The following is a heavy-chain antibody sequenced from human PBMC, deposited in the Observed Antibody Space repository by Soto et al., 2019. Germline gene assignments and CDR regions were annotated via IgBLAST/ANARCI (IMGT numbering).Heavy chain of an antibody. D-gene: IGHD3-3*01. CDR3: ARSSPLRFLDPTWGAFDI. J-gene: IGHJ3*02. V-gene: IGHV3-13*01. CDR2: IGTAGDT. CDR1: GFTFSSYD. Sequence: GGSLRLSCAASGFTFSSYDMHWVRQATGKGLEWVSAIGTAGDTYYPGSVKGRFTISRENAKNSLYLQMNSLRAGDTAVYYCARSSPLRFLDPTWGAFDIWGQGTMVTVSS.